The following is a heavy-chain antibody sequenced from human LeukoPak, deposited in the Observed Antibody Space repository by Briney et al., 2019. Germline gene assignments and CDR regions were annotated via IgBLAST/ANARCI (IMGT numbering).Heavy chain of an antibody. CDR2: INHSGST. CDR3: ARALGYYDFWSGYAPDYYFDY. Sequence: RPSETLSLTCTVSGGSISSYYWSWIRQPPGKGLEWIGEINHSGSTNYNPSLKSRVTISVDTSKNQFSLKLSSVTAADTAVYYCARALGYYDFWSGYAPDYYFDYWGQGTLVTVSS. CDR1: GGSISSYY. D-gene: IGHD3-3*01. V-gene: IGHV4-34*01. J-gene: IGHJ4*02.